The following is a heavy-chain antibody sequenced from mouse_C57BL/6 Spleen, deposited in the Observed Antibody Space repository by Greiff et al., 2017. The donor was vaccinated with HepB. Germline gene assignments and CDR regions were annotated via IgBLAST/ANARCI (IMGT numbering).Heavy chain of an antibody. D-gene: IGHD1-1*01. CDR1: GFTFSNYW. J-gene: IGHJ1*03. V-gene: IGHV6-3*01. Sequence: EVKVEESGGGLVQPGGSMKLSCVASGFTFSNYWMNWVRQSPEKGLEWVAQIRLKSDNYATHYAESVKGRFTISRDDSKSSVYLQMNNLRAEDTGIYYCSAFITTVVAHWYFDVWGTGTTVTVSS. CDR3: SAFITTVVAHWYFDV. CDR2: IRLKSDNYAT.